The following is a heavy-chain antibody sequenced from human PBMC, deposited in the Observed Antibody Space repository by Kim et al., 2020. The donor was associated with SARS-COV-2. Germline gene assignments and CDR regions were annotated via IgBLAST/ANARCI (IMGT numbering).Heavy chain of an antibody. CDR3: ARSGYYDFWSGYYSNWFDP. V-gene: IGHV4-34*01. Sequence: SETLSLTCAVYGGSFSGYYWSWIRQPPGKGLEWIGEINHSGSTNYNPSLKSRVTISVDTSKNQFSLKLSSVTAADTAVYYCARSGYYDFWSGYYSNWFDPWGQGTLVTVSS. CDR1: GGSFSGYY. CDR2: INHSGST. D-gene: IGHD3-3*01. J-gene: IGHJ5*02.